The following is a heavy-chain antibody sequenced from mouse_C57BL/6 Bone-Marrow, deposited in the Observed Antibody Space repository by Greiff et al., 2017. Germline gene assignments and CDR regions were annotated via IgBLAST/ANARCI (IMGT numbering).Heavy chain of an antibody. V-gene: IGHV14-4*01. D-gene: IGHD1-1*01. CDR1: GFNIKDDY. CDR2: IDPENGDT. J-gene: IGHJ3*01. CDR3: TTEYGSSYMAY. Sequence: EVQLQQSGAELVRPGASVKLSCTASGFNIKDDYMHWVKQRPEQGLAWIGWIDPENGDTEYASKFQGKATITADPSSNTAYLPLSSLTSEDTAVYYCTTEYGSSYMAYWGQGTLVTVSA.